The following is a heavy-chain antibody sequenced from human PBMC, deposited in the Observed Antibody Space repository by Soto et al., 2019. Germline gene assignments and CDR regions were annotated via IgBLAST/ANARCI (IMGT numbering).Heavy chain of an antibody. V-gene: IGHV1-69*06. CDR3: ASINNGQWSHNAMAF. D-gene: IGHD2-15*01. Sequence: QVQLVQSGTEVRKPGSSVKVSCKASEDSFSSYPVSWVRQAPGQGLEWMGEIVPMFGSLKSAQKFQDRIAISADKSTTTVYLELSSLRSEDTAVYYCASINNGQWSHNAMAFWGQGTTVLVSS. CDR1: EDSFSSYP. J-gene: IGHJ6*02. CDR2: IVPMFGSL.